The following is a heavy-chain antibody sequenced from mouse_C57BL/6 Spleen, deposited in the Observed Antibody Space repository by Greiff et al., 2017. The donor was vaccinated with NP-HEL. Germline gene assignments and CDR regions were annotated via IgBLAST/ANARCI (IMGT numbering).Heavy chain of an antibody. Sequence: DVKLVESGGGLVKPGGSLKLSCAASGFTFSDYGMHWVRQAPEKGLEWVAYISSGSSTIYYADTVKGRFTISRDNAKNTLFLQMTSLRSEDTAMYYCARDGSSGFAYWGQGTLVTVSA. V-gene: IGHV5-17*01. D-gene: IGHD1-1*01. CDR3: ARDGSSGFAY. J-gene: IGHJ3*01. CDR1: GFTFSDYG. CDR2: ISSGSSTI.